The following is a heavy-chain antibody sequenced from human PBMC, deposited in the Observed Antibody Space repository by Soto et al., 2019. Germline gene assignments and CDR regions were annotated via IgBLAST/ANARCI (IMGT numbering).Heavy chain of an antibody. Sequence: QVQVVESGGNIVQPGTSLRLSCAASGFAFTNYGIHWVRQAPGKGLEWVAHISNDGSKKFYADSVKGRFTISRDNSENTVNLQMTSRRPDDTAVFYWGGKVAMPPVFGLGYWRQAPLVTVSS. V-gene: IGHV3-30*03. CDR1: GFAFTNYG. CDR2: ISNDGSKK. J-gene: IGHJ4*02. D-gene: IGHD3-3*01. CDR3: GGKVAMPPVFGLGY.